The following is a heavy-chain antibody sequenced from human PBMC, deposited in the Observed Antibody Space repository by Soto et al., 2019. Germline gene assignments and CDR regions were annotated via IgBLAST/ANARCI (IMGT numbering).Heavy chain of an antibody. CDR1: GFMFSTTA. CDR3: VKNSGWFNT. Sequence: PGGSLRLSCAASGFMFSTTAMSWVRQAPGKGLEWVTTIEGSGAITYYAESVKGRFIISRDNSRNTVYLQMDSLTADDTAVYYCVKNSGWFNTWGQGTLVTVSS. D-gene: IGHD3-10*01. CDR2: IEGSGAIT. V-gene: IGHV3-23*01. J-gene: IGHJ5*02.